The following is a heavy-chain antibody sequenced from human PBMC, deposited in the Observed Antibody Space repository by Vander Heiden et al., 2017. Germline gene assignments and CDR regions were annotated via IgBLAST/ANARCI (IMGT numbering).Heavy chain of an antibody. CDR3: ARDPGSGWYDAFDI. J-gene: IGHJ3*02. Sequence: QVQLVESGGGVVQPGRSLRLSCAASGFTFSSYAMHWVRQAPGKGLEWVAVISYDGSKKYYADSVKGRFTISRDNSKNTLYLQMNSLRAEDTAVYYCARDPGSGWYDAFDIWGQGTMVTVSS. CDR2: ISYDGSKK. V-gene: IGHV3-30*04. D-gene: IGHD6-19*01. CDR1: GFTFSSYA.